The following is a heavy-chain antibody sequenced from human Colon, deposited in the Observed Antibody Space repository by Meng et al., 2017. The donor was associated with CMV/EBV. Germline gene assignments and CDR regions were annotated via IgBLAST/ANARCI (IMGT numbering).Heavy chain of an antibody. D-gene: IGHD3-3*01. CDR2: IDGSNT. CDR3: AKGADFHDFWSGFAY. Sequence: GGSLRLSCAAAGFTFGSYAMSWVRQAPGKGLEWLSTIDGSNTYYSDSVKGRFTISRDNSKNTLYLQMKSLRADDTAVYYCAKGADFHDFWSGFAYWGQGAVVTVSS. V-gene: IGHV3-23*05. CDR1: GFTFGSYA. J-gene: IGHJ4*02.